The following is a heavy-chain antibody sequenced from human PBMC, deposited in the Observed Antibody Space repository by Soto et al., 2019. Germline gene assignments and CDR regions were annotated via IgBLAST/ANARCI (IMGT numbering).Heavy chain of an antibody. V-gene: IGHV4-39*01. CDR3: ARHRNGKVDY. CDR2: TFYSGST. Sequence: QLQLQESGPGLVKPSETLSLTCSVSGGSIRSSTYQWGWIRQPPGKGLEWIGSTFYSGSTYYNPSRKSRVTTAVDASKNHFPRKLSSVIAAETAVYFCARHRNGKVDYWGQGTLVTGSS. CDR1: GGSIRSSTYQ. J-gene: IGHJ4*02. D-gene: IGHD1-1*01.